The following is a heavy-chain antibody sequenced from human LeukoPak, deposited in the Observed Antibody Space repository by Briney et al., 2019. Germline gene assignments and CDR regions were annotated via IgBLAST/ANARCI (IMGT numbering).Heavy chain of an antibody. CDR3: FILLFKGDWFDP. CDR2: INPNSGGT. Sequence: ASVKVSCKASGYTFTGYYMHWVRQAPGQGLEWMGWINPNSGGTNYAQKFQGRVTMTRNTSISTAYMELSSLRSEDTAVYYCFILLFKGDWFDPWGQGTLVTVSS. V-gene: IGHV1-2*02. D-gene: IGHD2-21*02. CDR1: GYTFTGYY. J-gene: IGHJ5*02.